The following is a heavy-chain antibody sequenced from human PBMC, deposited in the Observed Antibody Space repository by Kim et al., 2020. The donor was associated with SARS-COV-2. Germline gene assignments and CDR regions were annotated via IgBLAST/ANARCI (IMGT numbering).Heavy chain of an antibody. D-gene: IGHD1-1*01. CDR1: GGSFSGYY. Sequence: SETLSLTCAVYGGSFSGYYWSWIRQPPGKGLEWIGEINHSGSTNYNPSLKSRVTISVDTSKNQFSLQLSSVPAADTAVYYCPTGNTGTTDWFVPWGRGTL. V-gene: IGHV4-34*01. J-gene: IGHJ5*02. CDR2: INHSGST. CDR3: PTGNTGTTDWFVP.